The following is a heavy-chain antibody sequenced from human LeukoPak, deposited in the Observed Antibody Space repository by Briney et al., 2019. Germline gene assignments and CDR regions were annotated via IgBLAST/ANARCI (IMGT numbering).Heavy chain of an antibody. CDR2: INHSGST. J-gene: IGHJ4*02. V-gene: IGHV4-34*01. Sequence: PSETLSLTCAVYGGSFSGYYWSWIRQPPGKGLEWIGEINHSGSTNYNPSLKSRVTISVDTSKNQFSLKLSSVTAADTAVYYCARRPGKYSYGYWAWVYWGQGTLVTVSS. D-gene: IGHD5-18*01. CDR1: GGSFSGYY. CDR3: ARRPGKYSYGYWAWVY.